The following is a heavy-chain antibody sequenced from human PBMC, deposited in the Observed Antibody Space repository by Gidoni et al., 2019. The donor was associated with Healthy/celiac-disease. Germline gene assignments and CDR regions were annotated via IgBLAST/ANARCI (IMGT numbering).Heavy chain of an antibody. CDR1: AFTFSNYW. CDR2: INQDGSEK. D-gene: IGHD6-19*01. Sequence: EVQLVESGGGLVQPGGSLRLSSAASAFTFSNYWMSWVRQAPGKGLEWVANINQDGSEKYYVDSVKGRFTISRDNAKNSLYLQMNSLRAEDTAVYYCARDQWLVRYWGQGTLLTVSS. J-gene: IGHJ4*02. CDR3: ARDQWLVRY. V-gene: IGHV3-7*01.